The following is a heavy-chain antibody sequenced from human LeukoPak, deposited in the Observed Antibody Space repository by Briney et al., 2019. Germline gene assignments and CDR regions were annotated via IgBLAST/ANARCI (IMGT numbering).Heavy chain of an antibody. CDR1: GGTFSSYA. V-gene: IGHV1-69*13. Sequence: SVNVSCKASGGTFSSYAISWVRQAPGQGLEWMGGIIPIFGTANYAQKFQGRVTITADESTSTAYMELSSLRSEDTAVYYCAREETLYGSGSYFSPANYWGQGTLVTVSS. CDR3: AREETLYGSGSYFSPANY. J-gene: IGHJ4*02. CDR2: IIPIFGTA. D-gene: IGHD3-10*01.